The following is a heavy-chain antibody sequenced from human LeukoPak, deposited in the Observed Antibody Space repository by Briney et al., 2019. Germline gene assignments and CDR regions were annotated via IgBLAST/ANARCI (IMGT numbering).Heavy chain of an antibody. CDR3: TKGDGGWYPIDS. Sequence: PGASLRLSCAASGFTFKKYGMSWVRQAPGKGLEWVSTINDNGANTHYADSVKGRFTISRDSSKNTLFLQMNSLRADGTARYYCTKGDGGWYPIDSWGQGTLIIVSS. V-gene: IGHV3-23*01. J-gene: IGHJ4*02. CDR2: INDNGANT. CDR1: GFTFKKYG. D-gene: IGHD6-19*01.